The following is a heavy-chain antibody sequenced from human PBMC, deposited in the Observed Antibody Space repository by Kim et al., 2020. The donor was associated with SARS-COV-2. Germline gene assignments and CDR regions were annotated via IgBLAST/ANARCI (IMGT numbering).Heavy chain of an antibody. CDR1: GFIFSSYS. J-gene: IGHJ6*02. Sequence: GGSLRLSCAASGFIFSSYSMDWVRQAPGKGLQWVSYISSSTSTIYYADSVKGRFTISRDNAGNSLYLQMNSLRDEDTAVYYCARVGRSCYSMDVWGQGTTVTVSS. CDR3: ARVGRSCYSMDV. CDR2: ISSSTSTI. V-gene: IGHV3-48*02. D-gene: IGHD2-15*01.